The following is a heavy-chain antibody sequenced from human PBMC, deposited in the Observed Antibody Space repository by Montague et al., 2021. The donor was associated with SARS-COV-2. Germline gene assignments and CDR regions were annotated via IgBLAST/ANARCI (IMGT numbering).Heavy chain of an antibody. Sequence: SVRVSCTVSGYTLTELSMHWVRQAPVKGLEWMGGFDPEDGETIYXEKXHGIVTMTEDTSTDTAYMEMSSLRSEDTAVYYCATGRAVAGTMWDYYYYYGMDVWGQGTTVTVSS. D-gene: IGHD6-19*01. CDR3: ATGRAVAGTMWDYYYYYGMDV. CDR2: FDPEDGET. CDR1: GYTLTELS. V-gene: IGHV1-24*01. J-gene: IGHJ6*02.